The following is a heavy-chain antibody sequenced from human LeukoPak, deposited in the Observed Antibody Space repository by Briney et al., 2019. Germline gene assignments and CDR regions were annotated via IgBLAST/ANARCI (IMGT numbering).Heavy chain of an antibody. Sequence: GGSLRLSCTASGFTLGDYAMSWVRQAPGKGLEWVGFIRSKAYGGTTEYAASVKGRFTISRDDSKSIAYLQMNSLKTEDTAVYYCTRGPGITGTLVDYWGQGTLVTVPS. CDR1: GFTLGDYA. J-gene: IGHJ4*02. CDR3: TRGPGITGTLVDY. CDR2: IRSKAYGGTT. V-gene: IGHV3-49*04. D-gene: IGHD1-20*01.